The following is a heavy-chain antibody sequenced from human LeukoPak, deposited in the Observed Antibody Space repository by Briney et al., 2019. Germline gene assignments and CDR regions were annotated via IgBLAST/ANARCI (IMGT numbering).Heavy chain of an antibody. J-gene: IGHJ4*02. CDR2: INQDGSEK. V-gene: IGHV3-7*01. D-gene: IGHD6-19*01. CDR3: AKDRWYSSGWTDY. Sequence: GGSLRLSCAASGFTFSTSWMNWVRQAPGKGLEWVANINQDGSEKYYVDSVKGRFTISRDNSKNTLYLQMNSLRAEDTAVYYCAKDRWYSSGWTDYWGQGTLVTVSS. CDR1: GFTFSTSW.